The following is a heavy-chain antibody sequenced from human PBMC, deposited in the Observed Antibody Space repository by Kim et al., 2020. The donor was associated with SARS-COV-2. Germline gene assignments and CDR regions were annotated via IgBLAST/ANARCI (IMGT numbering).Heavy chain of an antibody. J-gene: IGHJ4*02. V-gene: IGHV3-30*09. Sequence: GGSLRLSCAASGFNINGYAMHWVRQAPGKGLEWVAVISHDGSSKFYAASVRGRFAISRDNSKNALYVQMDSLRGEDTAVYYCAAESTYTTKWFAGNLGYWGQGTLVTVSS. CDR3: AAESTYTTKWFAGNLGY. D-gene: IGHD3-10*01. CDR1: GFNINGYA. CDR2: ISHDGSSK.